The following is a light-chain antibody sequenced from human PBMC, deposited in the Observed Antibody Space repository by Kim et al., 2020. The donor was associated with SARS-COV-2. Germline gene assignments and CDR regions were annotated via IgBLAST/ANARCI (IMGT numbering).Light chain of an antibody. Sequence: NIDCKSSQSVLYSSNNHNYLAWYQQKPVQPPKLLIYWASTRESGVPDRFSGSGSGTDFTLTISSLQAEDVAVYYCQQYYSTPITFGQGTRLEIK. CDR2: WAS. V-gene: IGKV4-1*01. CDR1: QSVLYSSNNHNY. J-gene: IGKJ5*01. CDR3: QQYYSTPIT.